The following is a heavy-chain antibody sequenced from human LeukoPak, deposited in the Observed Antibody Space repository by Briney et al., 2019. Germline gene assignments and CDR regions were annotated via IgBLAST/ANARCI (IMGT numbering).Heavy chain of an antibody. CDR3: ARRSYYYDSSGYYSDAFDI. J-gene: IGHJ3*02. D-gene: IGHD3-22*01. CDR2: INHSGST. Sequence: PSETLSLTCAVYGGSFSGYYWSWIRQPPGEGLEWIGEINHSGSTYYNPSLKSRVTISVDTSKNQFSLKLSSVTAADTAVYYCARRSYYYDSSGYYSDAFDIWGQGTMVTVSS. V-gene: IGHV4-34*01. CDR1: GGSFSGYY.